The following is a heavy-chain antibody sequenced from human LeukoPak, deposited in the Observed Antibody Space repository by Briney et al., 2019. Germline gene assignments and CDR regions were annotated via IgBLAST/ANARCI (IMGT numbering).Heavy chain of an antibody. D-gene: IGHD3-22*01. Sequence: SETLSLTCTVSGGSISSSSYYWGWIRQPPGKGLEWIGSIYDSGYTYYNPSLKSRVTISVDTSKNQFSLKLSSVTAADTAVYYCARHYYDTSGYYYGIDYWGQGTLVTVSA. V-gene: IGHV4-39*01. CDR3: ARHYYDTSGYYYGIDY. CDR2: IYDSGYT. CDR1: GGSISSSSYY. J-gene: IGHJ4*02.